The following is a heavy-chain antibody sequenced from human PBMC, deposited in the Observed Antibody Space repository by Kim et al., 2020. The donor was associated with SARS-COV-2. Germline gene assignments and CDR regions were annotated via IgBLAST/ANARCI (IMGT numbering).Heavy chain of an antibody. CDR3: AKGSTYEIDS. CDR2: ISYDGRNE. J-gene: IGHJ4*02. V-gene: IGHV3-30*18. D-gene: IGHD3-22*01. CDR1: GFTFSTSG. Sequence: GGSLRLSCAASGFTFSTSGMHWVRQAPGKGLEWVAVISYDGRNEYYADSVKGRFSISRDNSQNTVYLRMNSLRTEDTAVYSCAKGSTYEIDSWGQGILVTVSS.